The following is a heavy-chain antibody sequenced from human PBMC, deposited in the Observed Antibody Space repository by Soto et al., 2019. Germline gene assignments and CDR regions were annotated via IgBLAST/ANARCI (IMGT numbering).Heavy chain of an antibody. CDR1: GFTFSDYY. CDR2: ISSSGSTI. V-gene: IGHV3-11*01. D-gene: IGHD4-4*01. J-gene: IGHJ4*02. Sequence: GGSLRLSCAASGFTFSDYYMSWIRQAPGKGLEWVSYISSSGSTIYYADSVKGRFTISRDNAKNSLYLQMNSLRAEDTAVYYCARATSTTSYVFYFDYWGQGTLVTVSS. CDR3: ARATSTTSYVFYFDY.